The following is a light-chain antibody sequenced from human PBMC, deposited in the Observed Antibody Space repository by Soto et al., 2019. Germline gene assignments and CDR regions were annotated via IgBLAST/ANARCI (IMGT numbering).Light chain of an antibody. CDR1: SSDIGGFYY. Sequence: QSALTQPASVSGSPGQSITISCTGTSSDIGGFYYVSWYQHHPGKDPKLMIYQVSNRPSGVSNRFSGSKSGNTASLTISGLQAEDEADYFCSSYSGSSTFYVFGAGTKVTV. J-gene: IGLJ1*01. V-gene: IGLV2-14*01. CDR2: QVS. CDR3: SSYSGSSTFYV.